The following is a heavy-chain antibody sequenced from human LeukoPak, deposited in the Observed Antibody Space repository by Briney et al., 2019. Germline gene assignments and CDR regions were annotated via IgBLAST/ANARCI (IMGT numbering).Heavy chain of an antibody. CDR3: ARGEYSSSWHSEYFQH. CDR1: GVSFRSFG. V-gene: IGHV3-33*01. CDR2: IWSDGSNQ. Sequence: GGSLRLSGAAPGVSFRSFGRRSVCQDPDKGLEWVAAIWSDGSNQYYADSVRGRFTISRDNPKDTLYLQMNSLRVEDTAVYYCARGEYSSSWHSEYFQHWGQGTLVTVSS. J-gene: IGHJ1*01. D-gene: IGHD6-13*01.